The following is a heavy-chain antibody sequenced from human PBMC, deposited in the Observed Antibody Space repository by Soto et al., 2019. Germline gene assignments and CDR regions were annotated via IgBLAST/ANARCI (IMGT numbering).Heavy chain of an antibody. CDR2: INPNTGGT. J-gene: IGHJ6*02. Sequence: ASVKVSCKTPGYTFTDYYMHWVRQAPGQGLEWMGWINPNTGGTNYAQKFQGWVTMTRDTSISTAYMDLSRLKSDDTAVYYCARSRISTKGYYYGMDVWGQGTTVTVSS. CDR3: ARSRISTKGYYYGMDV. V-gene: IGHV1-2*04. D-gene: IGHD2-8*01. CDR1: GYTFTDYY.